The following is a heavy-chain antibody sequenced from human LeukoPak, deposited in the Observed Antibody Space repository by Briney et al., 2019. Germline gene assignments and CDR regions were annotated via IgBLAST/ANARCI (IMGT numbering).Heavy chain of an antibody. J-gene: IGHJ4*02. Sequence: PGGSLRLSCAASGFTFSSYGMSWVRQAPGKGLEWVSAISGSGGSTYYADSVKGRFTISRDNSKNTLYLQMNSLRAEDTAVYYCARDAGRYYYDSSGVSYWGQGTLVTVSS. CDR2: ISGSGGST. CDR1: GFTFSSYG. CDR3: ARDAGRYYYDSSGVSY. D-gene: IGHD3-22*01. V-gene: IGHV3-23*01.